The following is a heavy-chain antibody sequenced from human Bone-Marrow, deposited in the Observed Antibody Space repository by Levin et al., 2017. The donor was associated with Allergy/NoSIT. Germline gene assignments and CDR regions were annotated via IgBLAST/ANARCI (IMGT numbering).Heavy chain of an antibody. CDR2: INWNGGST. D-gene: IGHD3-16*01. CDR3: ARGGSGGAPNWYFDL. CDR1: GFTFDDYG. V-gene: IGHV3-20*04. Sequence: GGSLRLSCAASGFTFDDYGMSWVRQAPGKGLEWVSGINWNGGSTGYADSVKGRFTISRDNAKNSLYLQMNSLRAEDTALYYCARGGSGGAPNWYFDLWGRGTLVTVSS. J-gene: IGHJ2*01.